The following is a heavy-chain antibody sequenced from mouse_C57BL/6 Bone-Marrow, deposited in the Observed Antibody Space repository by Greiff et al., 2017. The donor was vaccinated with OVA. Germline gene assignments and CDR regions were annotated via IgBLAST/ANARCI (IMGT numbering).Heavy chain of an antibody. V-gene: IGHV5-6*01. CDR1: GFTFSSYG. CDR3: ARHVITTVPFAY. J-gene: IGHJ3*01. Sequence: VKLVESGGDLVKPGGSLKLSCAASGFTFSSYGLSWVRQTPDKRLEWVATISSGGSYTYYPDSVKGRFTISRDNAKNTLYLQMSSLKSEDTAMYYCARHVITTVPFAYWGQGTLVTVSA. D-gene: IGHD1-1*01. CDR2: ISSGGSYT.